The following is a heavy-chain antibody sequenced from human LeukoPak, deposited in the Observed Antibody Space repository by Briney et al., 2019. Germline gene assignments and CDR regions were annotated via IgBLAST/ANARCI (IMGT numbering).Heavy chain of an antibody. J-gene: IGHJ4*02. Sequence: GGSLRLSCAASGFTFSSYAMHWVRQAPGKGLEWVAVISYDGSNKYYADSVKGRFTISRDNSKNTLYLQMNSLRAEDTAVYYCVRSIGGYDYFDYWGQGTLVTVSS. CDR1: GFTFSSYA. CDR2: ISYDGSNK. D-gene: IGHD5-12*01. CDR3: VRSIGGYDYFDY. V-gene: IGHV3-30-3*01.